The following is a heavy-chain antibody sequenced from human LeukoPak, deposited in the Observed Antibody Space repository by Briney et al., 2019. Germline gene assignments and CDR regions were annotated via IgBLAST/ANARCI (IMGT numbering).Heavy chain of an antibody. J-gene: IGHJ3*02. D-gene: IGHD3-22*01. CDR2: IYSDGRT. Sequence: GGSLRLSCAASGFTFSNAWMSWVRQAPGKGLELVSSIYSDGRTHYADSVKGRFTISKGNSRNTLYLQMNSLRAEDSAVYYCARYVDSYYDSSGYYCDYDAFDIWGQGTMVTVSS. V-gene: IGHV3-53*01. CDR1: GFTFSNAW. CDR3: ARYVDSYYDSSGYYCDYDAFDI.